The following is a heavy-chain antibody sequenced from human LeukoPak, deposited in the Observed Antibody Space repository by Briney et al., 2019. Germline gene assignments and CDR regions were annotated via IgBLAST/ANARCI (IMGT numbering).Heavy chain of an antibody. CDR2: INPNSGGT. V-gene: IGHV1-2*02. CDR1: GYTFTGYY. CDR3: ARLACSGGSCYLVAAFDY. Sequence: VASVKVSCKASGYTFTGYYMHWVRQAPGQGLEWMGWINPNSGGTNYAQKFQGRVTITRDTSISTAYMELSRLRSDDTAVYYCARLACSGGSCYLVAAFDYWGQGTLVTVSS. D-gene: IGHD2-15*01. J-gene: IGHJ4*02.